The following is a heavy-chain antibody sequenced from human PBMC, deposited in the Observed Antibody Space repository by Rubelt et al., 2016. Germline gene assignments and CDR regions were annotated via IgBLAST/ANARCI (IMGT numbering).Heavy chain of an antibody. D-gene: IGHD3-22*01. J-gene: IGHJ5*02. Sequence: SLRLSCAASGFTFSNAWMSWVRQAPGKGLEWVGRIKSKTDGGTTDYAAPVKSRFTISRDDSKNTLYLQMNSLKTEDTAVYYCTTDRYYYDSSGFPWFDPWGQGTLVTVSS. CDR3: TTDRYYYDSSGFPWFDP. V-gene: IGHV3-15*01. CDR1: GFTFSNAW. CDR2: IKSKTDGGTT.